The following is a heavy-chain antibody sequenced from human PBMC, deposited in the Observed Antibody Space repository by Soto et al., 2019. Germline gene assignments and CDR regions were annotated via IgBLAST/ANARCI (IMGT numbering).Heavy chain of an antibody. CDR3: VRLDGYCISSSCHGRYAMDV. Sequence: SETLSLTCSVSSGSISSSIHTWGWIRQPPGKGLEWIANIYYSGTTYYNPSLNSRVTVSVDTSKNQFSLKVTSVTAAGTAVYYCVRLDGYCISSSCHGRYAMDVWGRGTTVTVSS. D-gene: IGHD2-2*01. V-gene: IGHV4-39*01. CDR1: SGSISSSIHT. J-gene: IGHJ6*02. CDR2: IYYSGTT.